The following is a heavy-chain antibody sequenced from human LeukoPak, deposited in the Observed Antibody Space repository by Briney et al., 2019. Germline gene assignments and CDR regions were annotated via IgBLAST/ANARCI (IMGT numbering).Heavy chain of an antibody. J-gene: IGHJ4*02. CDR1: GYTFTDYF. Sequence: ASVKVSCKASGYTFTDYFMPWVRQAPGPGLEWMGWINPNSGGTHYAQKFQGRVTMTRDTSISTAYMELSRLRSDDTAVYYCARDPGYSSPRGDYWGQGTLVTVSS. CDR3: ARDPGYSSPRGDY. V-gene: IGHV1-2*02. D-gene: IGHD5-18*01. CDR2: INPNSGGT.